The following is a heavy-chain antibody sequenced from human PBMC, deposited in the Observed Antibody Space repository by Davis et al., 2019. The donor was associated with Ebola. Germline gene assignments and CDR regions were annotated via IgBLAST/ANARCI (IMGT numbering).Heavy chain of an antibody. Sequence: ASVKVSCKASGYTFTDYYMHWVRQAPGQGLEWMGWLNPNSGATKYAQTFEGRVTMTRDTSINTVYMELTRLRSDDTGIYYCATEDWTYSFGGWGQGTLVTVSS. CDR2: LNPNSGAT. D-gene: IGHD3-10*01. CDR1: GYTFTDYY. CDR3: ATEDWTYSFGG. V-gene: IGHV1-2*02. J-gene: IGHJ4*02.